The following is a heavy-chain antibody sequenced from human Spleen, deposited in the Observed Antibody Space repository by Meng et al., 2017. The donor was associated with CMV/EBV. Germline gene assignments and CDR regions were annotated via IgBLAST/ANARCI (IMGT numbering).Heavy chain of an antibody. CDR3: ARDLLEGATIY. J-gene: IGHJ4*02. CDR1: GFTFSSA. Sequence: GESLKISCSASGFTFSSAMSWVRQAPGKGLEWVSGINGNGGNTHYAESVKGRFTISRDNSKKTLYLQMSSLRAEDTAVYYCARDLLEGATIYWGQGTLVTVSS. CDR2: INGNGGNT. D-gene: IGHD1-26*01. V-gene: IGHV3-23*01.